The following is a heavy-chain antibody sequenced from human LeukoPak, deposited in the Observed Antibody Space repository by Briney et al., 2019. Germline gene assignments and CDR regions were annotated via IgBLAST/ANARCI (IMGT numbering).Heavy chain of an antibody. D-gene: IGHD6-19*01. J-gene: IGHJ4*02. CDR2: IYTSGST. V-gene: IGHV4-61*02. CDR3: ARGGPFVCLKSSGWYRDDY. Sequence: PSDTLSLTCTVSGGSISSGSYYWSWSRQPAGKGLEWIGRIYTSGSTNYNPSLQSRVPISVDTYKNQFSLMLSSVTAADTAVYYCARGGPFVCLKSSGWYRDDYWGQGTLVTVSS. CDR1: GGSISSGSYY.